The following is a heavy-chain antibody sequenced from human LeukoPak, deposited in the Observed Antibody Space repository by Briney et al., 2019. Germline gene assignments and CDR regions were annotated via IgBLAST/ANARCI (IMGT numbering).Heavy chain of an antibody. CDR1: GGSFSGYY. D-gene: IGHD3-3*01. Sequence: SETLSLTCAVYGGSFSGYYWGWIRQPPGKGLEWIGSIYYSGSTYYNPSLKSRVTISVDTSKNQFSLKLSSVTAADTAVYYCARYGALGFLEWLTPYFDYWGQGTLVTVSS. CDR3: ARYGALGFLEWLTPYFDY. J-gene: IGHJ4*02. V-gene: IGHV4-39*01. CDR2: IYYSGST.